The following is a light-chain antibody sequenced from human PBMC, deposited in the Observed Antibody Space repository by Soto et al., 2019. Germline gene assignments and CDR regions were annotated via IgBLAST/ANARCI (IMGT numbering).Light chain of an antibody. CDR2: DAS. V-gene: IGKV3-15*01. CDR3: QQYNKWPRT. J-gene: IGKJ1*01. Sequence: EIVMTQSPATLSASPGERATLSCRASQSVSSKLAWYQQKAGQAPRLLIYDASTRSTGIPVRFSGSGSGTEFTLTISSLQSEDFAVYYCQQYNKWPRTFGQGTKVEIK. CDR1: QSVSSK.